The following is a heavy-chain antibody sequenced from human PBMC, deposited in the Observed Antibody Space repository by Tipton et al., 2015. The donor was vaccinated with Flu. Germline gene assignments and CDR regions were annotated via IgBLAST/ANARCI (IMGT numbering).Heavy chain of an antibody. CDR2: INPNSGGT. V-gene: IGHV1-2*06. Sequence: QLVQSGAEVKKPGASVKVSCKASGYTFTGYYMHWVRQAPGQGLEWMGRINPNSGGTNYAQKFQGRVTMTRDTSISTAYMELSRLRSDDPAVYYCAREGNTSPYYYYGMDVWGQGTTVPVSS. D-gene: IGHD2/OR15-2a*01. CDR1: GYTFTGYY. CDR3: AREGNTSPYYYYGMDV. J-gene: IGHJ6*02.